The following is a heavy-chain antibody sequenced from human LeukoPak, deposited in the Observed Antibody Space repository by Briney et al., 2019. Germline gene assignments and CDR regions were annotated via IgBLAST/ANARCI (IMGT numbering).Heavy chain of an antibody. Sequence: GGSLRLSCAASGFIFNKHAMSWVRQAPGKGLEWVSGLSGSGSSTDYADSVKGRFTVSRDNSKNTLYLQMNSLRVEDTAVYYCVREGGGSFLDSFDIWGQGKLVTVSS. CDR1: GFIFNKHA. CDR3: VREGGGSFLDSFDI. J-gene: IGHJ3*02. CDR2: LSGSGSST. V-gene: IGHV3-23*01. D-gene: IGHD2-15*01.